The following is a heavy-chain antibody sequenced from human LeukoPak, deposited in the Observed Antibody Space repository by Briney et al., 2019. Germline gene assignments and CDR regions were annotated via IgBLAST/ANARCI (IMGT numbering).Heavy chain of an antibody. V-gene: IGHV3-64*01. J-gene: IGHJ5*02. CDR2: INSNGGST. CDR3: ARGTSRSCYVNWFDP. CDR1: GFSFSSYC. Sequence: GGSLRLSCAASGFSFSSYCMFWVRQAPGKGLEYVSGINSNGGSTFYANSVKGRFTISRDNSKNTLYLQMGSLRAEDMAVYYCARGTSRSCYVNWFDPWGQGTLVTVSS. D-gene: IGHD2-2*01.